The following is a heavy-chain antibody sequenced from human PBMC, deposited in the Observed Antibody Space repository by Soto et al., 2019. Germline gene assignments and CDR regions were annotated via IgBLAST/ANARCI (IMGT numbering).Heavy chain of an antibody. CDR1: GFTFSSFG. D-gene: IGHD3-22*01. Sequence: GGSLRLSCAASGFTFSSFGMHWVRQAPGKGLEWVALISYDGGNKYYADSVKGRFTISRDNSKNTLYLQMNSLRAEDTAVYYCARGLNYYDSSGYSFDYWGQGTLVTVSS. V-gene: IGHV3-30*03. CDR2: ISYDGGNK. J-gene: IGHJ4*02. CDR3: ARGLNYYDSSGYSFDY.